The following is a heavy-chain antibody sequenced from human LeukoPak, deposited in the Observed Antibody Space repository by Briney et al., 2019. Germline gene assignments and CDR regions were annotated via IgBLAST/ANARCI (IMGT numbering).Heavy chain of an antibody. Sequence: GGSLRLSCAASGFTFSSYSMNWVRQALGKGLEWVSSISSSSSYIYYADSVKGRFTISRDNAKNSLYLQMNSLRAEDTAVYYCARDPTYSSTHLFDPWGQGTLVTVSS. D-gene: IGHD6-13*01. CDR2: ISSSSSYI. CDR1: GFTFSSYS. J-gene: IGHJ5*02. CDR3: ARDPTYSSTHLFDP. V-gene: IGHV3-21*01.